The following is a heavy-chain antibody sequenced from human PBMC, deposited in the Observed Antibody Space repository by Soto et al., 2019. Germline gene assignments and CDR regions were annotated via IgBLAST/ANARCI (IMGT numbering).Heavy chain of an antibody. J-gene: IGHJ4*02. CDR1: GFTFSDYG. V-gene: IGHV3-23*01. D-gene: IGHD6-25*01. CDR3: AKLKSAGGSDY. CDR2: IGGSGTSA. Sequence: EVQLLESGGDLVQPGGSLRLSCAASGFTFSDYGMSWVRQAPGKGLEWVSSIGGSGTSAYYTDSMRGRFTISRDNSKNTLYLQMNSLRAEDTAVYYCAKLKSAGGSDYWGQGTLVTVSS.